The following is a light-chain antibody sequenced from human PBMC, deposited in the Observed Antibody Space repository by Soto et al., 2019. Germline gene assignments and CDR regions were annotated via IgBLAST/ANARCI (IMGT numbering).Light chain of an antibody. CDR1: QSVSSY. CDR2: GAS. Sequence: EIVMTQSPATLSVSPGERATLSCRASQSVSSYLAWYQQKPGQALRLLIYGASTRATGIPARLSGSGSGTEFTLTISSLQSEDFAVYYCQQYNNWPLTFGGGTKVEIK. CDR3: QQYNNWPLT. J-gene: IGKJ4*01. V-gene: IGKV3-15*01.